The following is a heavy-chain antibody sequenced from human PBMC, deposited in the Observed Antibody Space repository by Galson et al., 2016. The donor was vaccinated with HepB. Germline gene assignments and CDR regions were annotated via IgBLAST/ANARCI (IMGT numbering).Heavy chain of an antibody. Sequence: SVKVSCKASGYTFTNYGISWVRQAPGQGLEWMGWISAYNGNTNYAQKFQGRVTMTTDTSTSTAYMELRSLRSDDTALYYCVRDHRAAGKDYYYYGMDVWGQGTTVTVSS. J-gene: IGHJ6*02. CDR1: GYTFTNYG. CDR3: VRDHRAAGKDYYYYGMDV. D-gene: IGHD6-13*01. V-gene: IGHV1-18*01. CDR2: ISAYNGNT.